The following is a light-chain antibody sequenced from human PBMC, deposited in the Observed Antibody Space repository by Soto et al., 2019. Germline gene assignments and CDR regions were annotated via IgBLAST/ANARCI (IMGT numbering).Light chain of an antibody. V-gene: IGKV3-15*01. Sequence: EIVMTQSPATLSVSPGERATLFCRASQSISSNLVWYQQKPGQAPRLLIYGASTRATGIPARFSGSGSGTDFTLTISSLQSEDFAIYFCHQYKNWPYTFGQGTKLQI. CDR1: QSISSN. CDR3: HQYKNWPYT. J-gene: IGKJ2*01. CDR2: GAS.